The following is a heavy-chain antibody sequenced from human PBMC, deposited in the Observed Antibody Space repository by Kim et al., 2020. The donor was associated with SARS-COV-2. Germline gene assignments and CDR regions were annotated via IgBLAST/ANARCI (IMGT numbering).Heavy chain of an antibody. CDR1: GYTFTGYY. V-gene: IGHV1-2*04. CDR3: ARGPPITIFGVVPNYFDY. J-gene: IGHJ4*02. D-gene: IGHD3-3*01. Sequence: ASVKVSCKASGYTFTGYYMHWVRQAPGQGLEWMGWINPNSGGTNYAQKFQGWVTMTRDTSISTAYMELSRLRSDDTAVYYCARGPPITIFGVVPNYFDYWGQGTLVTVSS. CDR2: INPNSGGT.